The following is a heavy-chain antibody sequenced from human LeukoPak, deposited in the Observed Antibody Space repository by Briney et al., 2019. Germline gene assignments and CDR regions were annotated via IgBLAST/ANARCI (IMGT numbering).Heavy chain of an antibody. V-gene: IGHV4-59*08. CDR1: SDSIPSPY. D-gene: IGHD3-10*01. CDR2: ISYTGST. Sequence: PSETLSLTCTVSSDSIPSPYWSWIRQPPGKGLEWIAFISYTGSTRYNPSFKSRVTVSIDTSKNQFSLRLTSVTAADTAVYYCARHFTVGGNYYFGHWDQGTPVTVSS. CDR3: ARHFTVGGNYYFGH. J-gene: IGHJ4*02.